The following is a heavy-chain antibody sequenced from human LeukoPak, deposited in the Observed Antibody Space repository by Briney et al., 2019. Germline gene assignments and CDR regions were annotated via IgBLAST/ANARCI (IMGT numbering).Heavy chain of an antibody. J-gene: IGHJ4*02. Sequence: SETLSLTCTVSGASISNYYWSWIRQPPGKGLEWIGYIYYSGITNYNPSLKSRVTISVDTSKNQFSLKLSSVTAADTAVYYCARGNGYNLYWGQGTLVTVSS. V-gene: IGHV4-59*13. CDR2: IYYSGIT. CDR1: GASISNYY. CDR3: ARGNGYNLY. D-gene: IGHD5-18*01.